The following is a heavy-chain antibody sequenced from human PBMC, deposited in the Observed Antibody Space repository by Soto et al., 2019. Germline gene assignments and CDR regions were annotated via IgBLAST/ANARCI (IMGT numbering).Heavy chain of an antibody. CDR3: ARDDSERPATY. CDR1: GGSISSSNW. D-gene: IGHD3-10*01. CDR2: IYHSGST. J-gene: IGHJ4*02. V-gene: IGHV4-4*02. Sequence: SETLSLTCAASGGSISSSNWWSWVRQPPGKGLEWIGEIYHSGSTNYNPSLKSRVTISVDKSKNQFSLKLSSVTAADTAMYYCARDDSERPATYWGQGTLVTVS.